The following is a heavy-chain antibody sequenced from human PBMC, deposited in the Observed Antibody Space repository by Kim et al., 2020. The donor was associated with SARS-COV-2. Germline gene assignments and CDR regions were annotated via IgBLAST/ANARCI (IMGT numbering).Heavy chain of an antibody. CDR3: ARDPPKKIAARGWKQNGVGDY. Sequence: ASVKVSCKASGYTFTSYAMNWVRQAPGQGLEWMGWINTNTGNPTYAQGFTGRFVLSLDTSVSTAYLQISSLKAEDTAVYYCARDPPKKIAARGWKQNGVGDYWGQGTRVTVS. D-gene: IGHD6-6*01. CDR2: INTNTGNP. V-gene: IGHV7-4-1*02. CDR1: GYTFTSYA. J-gene: IGHJ4*02.